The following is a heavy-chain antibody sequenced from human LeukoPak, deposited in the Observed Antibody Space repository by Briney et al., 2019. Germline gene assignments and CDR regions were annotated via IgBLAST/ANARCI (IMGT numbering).Heavy chain of an antibody. V-gene: IGHV4-34*01. CDR3: ARGRVTRYNWFDP. CDR2: INHSGST. Sequence: SETLSLTCAVYGGSFSGYYWSWIRQPPGKGLEWIGEINHSGSTNYNPSLKSRVTISVDTSKNQFSLKLSSVTAADTAVYYCARGRVTRYNWFDPGAREPWSPSPQ. J-gene: IGHJ5*02. D-gene: IGHD4-17*01. CDR1: GGSFSGYY.